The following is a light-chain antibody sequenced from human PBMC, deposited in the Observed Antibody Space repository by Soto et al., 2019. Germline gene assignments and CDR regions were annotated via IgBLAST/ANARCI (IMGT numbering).Light chain of an antibody. V-gene: IGKV3-15*01. CDR3: QQYNNLPPT. CDR2: SSS. CDR1: QRISTN. J-gene: IGKJ1*01. Sequence: DIEITQSPPILSVSPGEGATRSCRASQRISTNLAWYQHIPGQAPRLLIVSSSRRPTDVPARFSGSGSGTDFTLTISSLQSEDSAFYYCQQYNNLPPTFGQGTKVDIK.